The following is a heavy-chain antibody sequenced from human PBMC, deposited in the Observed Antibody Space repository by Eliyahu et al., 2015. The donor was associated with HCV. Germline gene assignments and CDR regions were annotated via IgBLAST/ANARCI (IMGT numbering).Heavy chain of an antibody. CDR3: ARWAVPDYSNPNWFDP. CDR1: GGSFRGYY. D-gene: IGHD4-11*01. Sequence: QVQLQQXGAGLLKPSETLSLTCAVXGGSFRGYYWSWIRQPPGXGLEWIGEINHSGSTNYNPSLKSRVTISVDMSKNQFSLKLRSVTAADTAVYFCARWAVPDYSNPNWFDPWGQGTLVTVSS. V-gene: IGHV4-34*01. J-gene: IGHJ5*02. CDR2: INHSGST.